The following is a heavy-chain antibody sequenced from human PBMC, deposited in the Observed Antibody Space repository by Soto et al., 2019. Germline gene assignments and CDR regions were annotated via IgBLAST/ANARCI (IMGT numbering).Heavy chain of an antibody. V-gene: IGHV6-1*01. D-gene: IGHD1-1*01. Sequence: QTLSLTCAISGDSVSSTSAAWEWIRQSPSRGLEWLGRTRYTSKWSYEYALSVKGRITISPDTSKNHFSLQLDSVTHEDTAVYYGGGVDWNDACSWGHGTGVTVS. CDR2: TRYTSKWSY. J-gene: IGHJ5*01. CDR1: GDSVSSTSAA. CDR3: GGVDWNDACS.